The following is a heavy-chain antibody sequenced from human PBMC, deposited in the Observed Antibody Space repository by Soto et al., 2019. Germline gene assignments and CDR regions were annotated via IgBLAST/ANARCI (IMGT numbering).Heavy chain of an antibody. Sequence: QVQLVESGGGVVQPGRSLRLSCAASGFTFSSYDMHWVRQAPGKGLEWVAVISYDGSNKYHADSMKGRFTISRDNSKNTLYLQMNSLRPDDTAVYYCAKHGIHSTIFGVAQRQYGLDVW. CDR1: GFTFSSYD. CDR3: AKHGIHSTIFGVAQRQYGLDV. CDR2: ISYDGSNK. V-gene: IGHV3-30*18. J-gene: IGHJ6*01. D-gene: IGHD3-3*01.